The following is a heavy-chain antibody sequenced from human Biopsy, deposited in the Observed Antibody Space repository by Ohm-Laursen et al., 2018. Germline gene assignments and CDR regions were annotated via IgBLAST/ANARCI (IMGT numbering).Heavy chain of an antibody. Sequence: SDTLSLTCTVSGGPFGINSHYWIWIRQPPGKGLEWIASIYYGGTTHYNASLQGRVTISVNQPKNQFSLRLPSGTAADTAVYYCSKRDLSGTSPVWGQGTTVTVSS. J-gene: IGHJ6*02. CDR2: IYYGGTT. D-gene: IGHD1-26*01. CDR1: GGPFGINSHY. V-gene: IGHV4-39*01. CDR3: SKRDLSGTSPV.